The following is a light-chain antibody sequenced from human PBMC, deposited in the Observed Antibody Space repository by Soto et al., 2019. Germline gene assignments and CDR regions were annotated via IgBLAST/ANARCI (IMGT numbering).Light chain of an antibody. CDR1: QSVSSY. Sequence: EIVLTQSPATLSLSPGERATLSCRASQSVSSYLAWYQQKPGQAPRLLIYDASNRATGIPARFSGSGSGTDFTLTISILEPEDFAVYYCQRRSNWPYTFGQGTKLEIK. CDR2: DAS. CDR3: QRRSNWPYT. V-gene: IGKV3-11*01. J-gene: IGKJ2*01.